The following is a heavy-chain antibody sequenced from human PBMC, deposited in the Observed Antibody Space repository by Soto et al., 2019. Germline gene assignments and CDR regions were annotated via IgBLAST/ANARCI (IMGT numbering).Heavy chain of an antibody. CDR2: IYRTGGT. V-gene: IGHV4-61*01. D-gene: IGHD4-17*01. Sequence: SETLSLTCTVSGGSVSSANYYWSWIRQPPGKGLEWIGYIYRTGGTKYNPSLKSRVTISIDTSKNQFSLKLSSVTAADTAVYYCARAAYDYGDYGQYYYYYGMDVWGQGTTVTVSS. CDR1: GGSVSSANYY. J-gene: IGHJ6*02. CDR3: ARAAYDYGDYGQYYYYYGMDV.